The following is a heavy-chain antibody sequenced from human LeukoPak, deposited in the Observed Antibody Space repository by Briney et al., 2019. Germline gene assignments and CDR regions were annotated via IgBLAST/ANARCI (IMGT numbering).Heavy chain of an antibody. CDR2: INYDGSNK. J-gene: IGHJ4*02. CDR1: GIPFSSDG. V-gene: IGHV3-30*02. Sequence: GESLEISCTASGIPFSSDGMHWVRQAPGKGLEWVAFINYDGSNKYYADSVKGRFTISRDNSKNTLYLQMNSLRAEDTAVYYCTNFDYWGQGTLVTVSS. CDR3: TNFDY.